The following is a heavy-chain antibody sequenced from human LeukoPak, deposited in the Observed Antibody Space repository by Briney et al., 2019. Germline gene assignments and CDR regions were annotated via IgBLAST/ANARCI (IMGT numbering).Heavy chain of an antibody. V-gene: IGHV3-7*01. J-gene: IGHJ4*02. CDR3: ARAWQDYSNADY. Sequence: PGGSLRLSCAASGLTFSSYWMSWVRQAPGKGLEWVANIKQGGSEKHYVDSVTGRFTISRDNTKNSLYLQMNSLRADDTDVSYSARAWQDYSNADYWGQGTLVTASS. CDR1: GLTFSSYW. CDR2: IKQGGSEK. D-gene: IGHD4-11*01.